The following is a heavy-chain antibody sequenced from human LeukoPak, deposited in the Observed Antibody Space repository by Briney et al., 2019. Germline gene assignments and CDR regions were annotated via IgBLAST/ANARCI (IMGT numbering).Heavy chain of an antibody. CDR3: VRDRYYIMDV. Sequence: GGSLRLSCAASGYTFNSYAMTWVRQAPGKGLEWVSGISGDADKAYYADSVKGRFTISRDNSENTMYLQMNSLRAEDTAVYYCVRDRYYIMDVWGKGTTVTVSS. V-gene: IGHV3-23*01. D-gene: IGHD3-10*01. CDR2: ISGDADKA. J-gene: IGHJ6*03. CDR1: GYTFNSYA.